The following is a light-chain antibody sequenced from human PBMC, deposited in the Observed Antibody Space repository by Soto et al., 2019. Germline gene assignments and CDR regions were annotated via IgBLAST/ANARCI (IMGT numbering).Light chain of an antibody. J-gene: IGKJ5*01. Sequence: EIVMTQSPATLSVSQGERATLSCRASQSLSSNLAWYQQKPGQAPRLLITGASTMATGIPARFSGSGSGTDFTLTISRLEPEDFAVYYCQQYGRTPITFGQGTVLEVK. V-gene: IGKV3-15*01. CDR2: GAS. CDR3: QQYGRTPIT. CDR1: QSLSSN.